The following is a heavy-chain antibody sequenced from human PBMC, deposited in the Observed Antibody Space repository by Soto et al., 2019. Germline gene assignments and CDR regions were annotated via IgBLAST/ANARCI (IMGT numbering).Heavy chain of an antibody. D-gene: IGHD3-22*01. CDR1: GDTFDIYG. J-gene: IGHJ4*02. CDR3: ARWGIQFADSSGHAFDS. V-gene: IGHV1-69*06. CDR2: IIPIFETA. Sequence: QVELVQSGAEVKKPGSSVKVSCKASGDTFDIYGFNWVRQAPGEGLEWMGVIIPIFETADYAQKFQGRVSITADKSSSTAYMELCSLTSEDTAVYYCARWGIQFADSSGHAFDSWGQGTLISVSS.